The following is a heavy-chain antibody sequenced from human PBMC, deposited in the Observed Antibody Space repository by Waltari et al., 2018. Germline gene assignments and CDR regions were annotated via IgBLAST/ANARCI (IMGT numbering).Heavy chain of an antibody. CDR1: GFTFGDYT. CDR3: LRESILDY. V-gene: IGHV3-49*03. D-gene: IGHD6-6*01. CDR2: KAYGGTP. J-gene: IGHJ4*02. Sequence: EVQLVESGGGLVQPGRSLRLSCYTSGFTFGDYTMSWYRQAPGKGLEWVGFKAYGGTPEYAASVKGRFTISRDDSKSVAYLQMNSLKSEDTAMYYCLRESILDYWGQGTLVTVSS.